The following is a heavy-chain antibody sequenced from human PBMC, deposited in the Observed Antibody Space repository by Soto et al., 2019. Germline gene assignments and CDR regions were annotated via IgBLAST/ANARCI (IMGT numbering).Heavy chain of an antibody. J-gene: IGHJ6*02. CDR2: IYSGGST. Sequence: PVGSLRLSCAASGFTVSSNYMSWVRQAPGKGLEWVSVIYSGGSTYYADSVKGRFTISRDNSKNTLYLQMNSLRAEDTAVYYCARDRITMVRRTQYYYYYGMDVWGQGTTVTVSS. D-gene: IGHD3-10*01. V-gene: IGHV3-53*01. CDR3: ARDRITMVRRTQYYYYYGMDV. CDR1: GFTVSSNY.